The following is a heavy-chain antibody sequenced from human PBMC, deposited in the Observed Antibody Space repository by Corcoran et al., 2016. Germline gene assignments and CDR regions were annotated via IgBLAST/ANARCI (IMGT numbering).Heavy chain of an antibody. CDR3: ARGRGSSGRDGFDP. J-gene: IGHJ5*02. V-gene: IGHV4-34*01. CDR1: GWTFSGYY. Sequence: QVQLQQWGAGLLKPSETLSLTCAVYGWTFSGYYWSWIRQPPGKGLEWIGEINHSGSTNYNPSLKSRVTISVDKSKNQFSLKLSSVTAADTAVYYCARGRGSSGRDGFDPWGQGTLVTVSS. D-gene: IGHD6-19*01. CDR2: INHSGST.